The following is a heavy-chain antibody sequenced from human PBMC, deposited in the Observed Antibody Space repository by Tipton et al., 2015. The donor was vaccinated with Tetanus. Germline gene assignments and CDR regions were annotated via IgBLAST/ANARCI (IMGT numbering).Heavy chain of an antibody. D-gene: IGHD3-10*01. CDR2: THHSGNT. V-gene: IGHV4-59*01. Sequence: SGASISSYYWNWIRQVPGKGLEWIGYTHHSGNTNYNPSLSGRVTTSVDTSKNQFSLKMSSVTAADTAVYYCARWGDTSGRTNLYAFDIWGQGTMVSVSS. CDR3: ARWGDTSGRTNLYAFDI. CDR1: GASISSYY. J-gene: IGHJ3*02.